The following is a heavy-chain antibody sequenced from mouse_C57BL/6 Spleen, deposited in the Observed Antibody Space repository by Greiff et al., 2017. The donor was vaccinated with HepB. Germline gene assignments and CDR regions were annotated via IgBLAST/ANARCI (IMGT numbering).Heavy chain of an antibody. CDR2: ISSGSSTI. CDR1: GFTFSDYG. Sequence: DVMLVESGGGLVKPGGSLKLSCAASGFTFSDYGMHWVRQAPEKGLEWVAYISSGSSTIYYADTVKGRFTISRDNAKNTLFLQMTSLRSEDTAMYYGARDYGGAWFAYWGQGTLVTVSA. CDR3: ARDYGGAWFAY. V-gene: IGHV5-17*01. J-gene: IGHJ3*01. D-gene: IGHD1-1*01.